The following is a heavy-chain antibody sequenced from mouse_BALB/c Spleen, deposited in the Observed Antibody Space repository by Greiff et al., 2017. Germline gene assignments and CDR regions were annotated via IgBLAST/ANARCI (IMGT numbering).Heavy chain of an antibody. V-gene: IGHV5-4*02. CDR2: ISDGGSYT. Sequence: EVMLVESGGGLVKPGGSLKLSCAASGFTFSDYYMYWVRQTPEKRLEWVATISDGGSYTYYPDSVKGRFTISRDNAKNNLYLQMSSLKSEDTAMYYCARDGYGMDYWGQGTSVTVSS. D-gene: IGHD2-2*01. CDR3: ARDGYGMDY. CDR1: GFTFSDYY. J-gene: IGHJ4*01.